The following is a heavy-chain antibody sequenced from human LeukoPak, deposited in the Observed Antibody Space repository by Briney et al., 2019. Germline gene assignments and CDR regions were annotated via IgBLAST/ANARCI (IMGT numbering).Heavy chain of an antibody. V-gene: IGHV4-39*01. CDR3: ARIAVAGSDAFDI. Sequence: PSETLSLTCTVSGGSISSSSYYWGWIRQPPGKGLEWIGSIYYSGRTYYNPSLKSRVTISVDTSKNQFSLKLSSVTAADTAVYYCARIAVAGSDAFDIWGQGTMVTVSS. CDR1: GGSISSSSYY. J-gene: IGHJ3*02. CDR2: IYYSGRT. D-gene: IGHD6-19*01.